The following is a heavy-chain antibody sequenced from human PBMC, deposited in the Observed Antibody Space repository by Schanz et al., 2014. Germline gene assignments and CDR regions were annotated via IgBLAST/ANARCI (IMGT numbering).Heavy chain of an antibody. Sequence: EVQLVESGGGWVQPGGSLRLSCSASGFTFSSYAMSWVRQAPGKGLEWVSAISGSGGSTYYADSVKGRFTISRDNSKNTLYLQMNSLRPEDTAVYYCAKGRFGELSAFDIWGQGTMVTVSS. D-gene: IGHD3-10*01. V-gene: IGHV3-23*04. CDR2: ISGSGGST. CDR1: GFTFSSYA. J-gene: IGHJ3*02. CDR3: AKGRFGELSAFDI.